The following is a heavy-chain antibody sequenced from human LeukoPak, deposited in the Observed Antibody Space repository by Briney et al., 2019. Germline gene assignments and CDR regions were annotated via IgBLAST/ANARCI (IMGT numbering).Heavy chain of an antibody. D-gene: IGHD3-10*01. J-gene: IGHJ4*02. CDR2: ISSSSSTI. CDR3: ARNPYGSGSHNFDF. CDR1: GFTFSSYG. Sequence: GGSLRLSCAASGFTFSSYGMNWVRQAPGKGLEWVSYISSSSSTIYYADSVKGRFTISRDNAKNSLYLQMNSQRAEDTAVYYCARNPYGSGSHNFDFWGQGTLVTVSS. V-gene: IGHV3-48*01.